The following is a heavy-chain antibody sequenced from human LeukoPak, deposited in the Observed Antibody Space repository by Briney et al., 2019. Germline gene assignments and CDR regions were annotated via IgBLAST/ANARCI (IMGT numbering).Heavy chain of an antibody. V-gene: IGHV4-34*01. D-gene: IGHD3-16*01. CDR1: GGSFSGYY. J-gene: IGHJ4*02. CDR3: ARFTVSGSSKN. Sequence: KPSETLSLTCAVYGGSFSGYYWSWIRQPPGEGLEWIGSIYHSGSTYDNPSLKSRVTISVDTSKNQFSLKLSSVTAADTAVYYCARFTVSGSSKNWGQGTLVTVSS. CDR2: IYHSGST.